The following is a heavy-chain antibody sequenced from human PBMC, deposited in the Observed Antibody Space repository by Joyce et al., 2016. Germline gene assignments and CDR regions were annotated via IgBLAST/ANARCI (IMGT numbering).Heavy chain of an antibody. CDR2: LSYDGIYK. D-gene: IGHD6-25*01. CDR1: GLTLSNYG. V-gene: IGHV3-30*18. Sequence: QVQLVESGGGVVQPGRSLRLSCAASGLTLSNYGVHWVRQATGKGLEWVAVLSYDGIYKYYADSVKGRFTISRDNSKNTVFLEMNSLRTEDTAVYYCAKILTATYSSGWFLDYWGQGTLVTVSS. J-gene: IGHJ4*02. CDR3: AKILTATYSSGWFLDY.